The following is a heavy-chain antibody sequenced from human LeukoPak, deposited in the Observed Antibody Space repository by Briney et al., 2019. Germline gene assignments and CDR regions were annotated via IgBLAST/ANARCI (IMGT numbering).Heavy chain of an antibody. V-gene: IGHV4-34*01. J-gene: IGHJ4*02. D-gene: IGHD2-21*02. Sequence: SETLSLTCVVYGGSFSGHYWSWIRQPPGKGLEWIGEINHSGSTNYNPSLKSRVTISVDTSKNQFSLRLSSVTAADTAVYYCARGGFYCGGDCYVDYWGQGTLVTVSS. CDR3: ARGGFYCGGDCYVDY. CDR1: GGSFSGHY. CDR2: INHSGST.